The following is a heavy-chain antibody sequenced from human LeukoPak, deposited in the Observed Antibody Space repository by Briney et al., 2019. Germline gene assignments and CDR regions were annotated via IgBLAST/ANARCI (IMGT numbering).Heavy chain of an antibody. J-gene: IGHJ4*02. CDR1: GFTFGDYA. CDR2: IRSKAYGGTT. V-gene: IGHV3-49*04. CDR3: TRANMITFGGVIAPDDY. Sequence: GGSLRLSCTASGFTFGDYAMSWVRRAPGKGLEWVGFIRSKAYGGTTEYAASVKGRFTISRDDSKSIAYLQMNSLKTEDTAVYYFTRANMITFGGVIAPDDYRGQGTLVTVSS. D-gene: IGHD3-16*02.